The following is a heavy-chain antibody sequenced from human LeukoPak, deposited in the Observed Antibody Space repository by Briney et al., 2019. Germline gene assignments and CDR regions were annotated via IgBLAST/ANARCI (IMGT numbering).Heavy chain of an antibody. CDR2: INHSGST. CDR3: AGVPHYYDSSGCHRTAGY. J-gene: IGHJ4*02. Sequence: SETLSLTCAVYGGSFSGYYWSWIRQPPGKGLEWIGEINHSGSTNYNPSLKSRVTISVDTSKNQFSLKLSSVTAADTAVYYCAGVPHYYDSSGCHRTAGYWGQGTLVTVSS. V-gene: IGHV4-34*01. CDR1: GGSFSGYY. D-gene: IGHD3-22*01.